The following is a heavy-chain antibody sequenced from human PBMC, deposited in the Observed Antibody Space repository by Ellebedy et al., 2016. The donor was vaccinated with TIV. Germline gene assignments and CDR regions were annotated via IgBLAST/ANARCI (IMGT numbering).Heavy chain of an antibody. CDR2: IRNDGNNA. Sequence: GESLKISCAASGFTFSSYGMHWVRQAPGKGLEWVAAIRNDGNNAYYADSVKGRFTISKENSKNTLYLQMNSLRAEDTALYYCARWYGSGTDYLDPWGQGTLVTVSS. CDR3: ARWYGSGTDYLDP. D-gene: IGHD3-10*01. J-gene: IGHJ5*01. CDR1: GFTFSSYG. V-gene: IGHV3-33*01.